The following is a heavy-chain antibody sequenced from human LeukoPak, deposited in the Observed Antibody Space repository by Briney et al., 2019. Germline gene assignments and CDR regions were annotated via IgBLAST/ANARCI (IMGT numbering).Heavy chain of an antibody. CDR1: GYTFTSYY. J-gene: IGHJ4*02. D-gene: IGHD5-24*01. CDR2: INPSGGST. Sequence: ASVKVSCKASGYTFTSYYMHWVRQAPGQGLEWMGIINPSGGSTSYAQKFQGRVTMTRDMSTSTVYMELRSLRSEDTAVYYCARASRWLQSRTTFDYWGQGTLVTVSS. CDR3: ARASRWLQSRTTFDY. V-gene: IGHV1-46*01.